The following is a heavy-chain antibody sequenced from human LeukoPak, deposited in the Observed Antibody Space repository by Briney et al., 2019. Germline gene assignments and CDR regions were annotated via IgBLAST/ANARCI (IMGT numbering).Heavy chain of an antibody. V-gene: IGHV3-48*01. CDR2: ISTAGSTM. J-gene: IGHJ5*02. CDR3: ARGPPLFDP. CDR1: GFIFSTYD. Sequence: GGSLRLSCAASGFIFSTYDMKWVRQAPGKGLEWISYISTAGSTMYYADSVKGRFTVSRDNAKNSLHLQMNGLRAEDTAVYYCARGPPLFDPWGQGTLVTVSS.